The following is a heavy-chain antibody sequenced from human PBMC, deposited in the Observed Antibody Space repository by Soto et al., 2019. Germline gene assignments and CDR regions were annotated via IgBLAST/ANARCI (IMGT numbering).Heavy chain of an antibody. CDR3: VRGWGSGWYLDY. V-gene: IGHV4-34*01. CDR1: GGSFSGYY. D-gene: IGHD6-19*01. Sequence: SETLSLTCAVYGGSFSGYYWSWIRQPPGKGLEWIGEINHSGSTNYNPSLKSRVTISVDTSKNQFSLKLSSVTAADTAVYYCVRGWGSGWYLDYWGQRTLVTVS. J-gene: IGHJ4*02. CDR2: INHSGST.